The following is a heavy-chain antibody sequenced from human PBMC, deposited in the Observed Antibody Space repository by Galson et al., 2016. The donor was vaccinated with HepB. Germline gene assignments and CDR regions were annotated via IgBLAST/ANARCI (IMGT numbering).Heavy chain of an antibody. V-gene: IGHV4-31*03. CDR1: GGSISSGGYY. CDR2: IYYSWST. D-gene: IGHD3-3*01. J-gene: IGHJ4*02. CDR3: ARGTIGVVIFDY. Sequence: TLSLTCTVSGGSISSGGYYWSWIRQHPGKGLEWIGYIYYSWSTYYNPSLKSRVTISVDTSKNQFSLKLSSVTAADTAVYYCARGTIGVVIFDYWGQGTLVTVSS.